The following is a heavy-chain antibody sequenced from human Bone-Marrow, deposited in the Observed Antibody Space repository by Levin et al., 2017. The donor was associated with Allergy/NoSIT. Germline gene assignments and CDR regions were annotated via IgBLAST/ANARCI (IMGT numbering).Heavy chain of an antibody. J-gene: IGHJ4*02. CDR2: IWHDGSNK. V-gene: IGHV3-33*01. D-gene: IGHD1-26*01. CDR3: ARDHWDGSHLFAY. CDR1: GFTFSNYF. Sequence: QSGGSLRLSCAASGFTFSNYFMHWVRLAPGKGLEWVAVIWHDGSNKDYADSVKGRFTISRDNSKNTLYLQMNSLRVEDTAVYYCARDHWDGSHLFAYWGQGALVTVSS.